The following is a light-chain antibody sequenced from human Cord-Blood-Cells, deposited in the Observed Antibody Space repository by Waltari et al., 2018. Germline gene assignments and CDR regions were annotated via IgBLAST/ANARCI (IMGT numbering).Light chain of an antibody. Sequence: QSALTQPPSASGSPGQSVTISCTGTSSDVGGYNYVSWYQQHPGKAPKLMIYEVSKRPAGVPARFSGSKSGSTASLTVSGRQADDEADYYCSSYAGSNNLVFGGGTKLTVL. CDR3: SSYAGSNNLV. J-gene: IGLJ2*01. CDR1: SSDVGGYNY. V-gene: IGLV2-8*01. CDR2: EVS.